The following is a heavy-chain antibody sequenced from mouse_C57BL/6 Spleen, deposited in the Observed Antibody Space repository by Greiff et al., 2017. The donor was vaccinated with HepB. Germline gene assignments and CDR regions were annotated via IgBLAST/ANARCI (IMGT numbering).Heavy chain of an antibody. CDR3: ARGGSSDWYFDV. Sequence: VQLQQPGAELVMPGASVKLSCKASGYTFTSYWMHWVKQRPGQGLEWIGEIDPSDSYTNYNQKFKGKSTLTVDKSSSTAYMQLSSLTSEDSAVYYCARGGSSDWYFDVWGTGTTVTVSS. CDR1: GYTFTSYW. V-gene: IGHV1-69*01. J-gene: IGHJ1*03. D-gene: IGHD3-2*02. CDR2: IDPSDSYT.